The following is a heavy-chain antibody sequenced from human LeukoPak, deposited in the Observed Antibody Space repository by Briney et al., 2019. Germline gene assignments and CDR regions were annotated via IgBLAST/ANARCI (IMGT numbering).Heavy chain of an antibody. CDR3: ARDFSETLGV. CDR1: GFTFDDYA. J-gene: IGHJ4*02. D-gene: IGHD3-10*01. CDR2: ISASSAYM. V-gene: IGHV3-21*01. Sequence: GGSLRLSCAASGFTFDDYAMHWVRQAPGKGLEWVSSISASSAYMYYAASVKGRHTISRDNAKNSLYLQMNSLRAEDTAVYYCARDFSETLGVWGQGTLVTVSS.